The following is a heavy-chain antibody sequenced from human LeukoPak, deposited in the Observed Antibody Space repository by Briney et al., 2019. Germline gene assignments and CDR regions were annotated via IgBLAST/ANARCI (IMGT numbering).Heavy chain of an antibody. D-gene: IGHD6-19*01. CDR1: GFTFSSYA. J-gene: IGHJ6*03. Sequence: GGSLRLSCAASGFTFSSYAMSWVRQAPGKGLEWVSAISGSGGSTYYADSVKGRFTISRDNSKNTLYLQMNSLRAEDTAVYYCAKDYRTAVAVYYYYYMDVWGKGTTVTVSS. CDR3: AKDYRTAVAVYYYYYMDV. V-gene: IGHV3-23*01. CDR2: ISGSGGST.